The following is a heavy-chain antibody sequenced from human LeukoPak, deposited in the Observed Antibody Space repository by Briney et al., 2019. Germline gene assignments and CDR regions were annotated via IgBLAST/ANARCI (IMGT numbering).Heavy chain of an antibody. CDR3: ARVGTTRTYYYGSGSSNYYYYYYMDV. V-gene: IGHV4-59*08. CDR2: IYYSGST. J-gene: IGHJ6*03. CDR1: GGSISSYY. Sequence: SETLSLTCSVSGGSISSYYWSWIRQPPGKGLEWIGYIYYSGSTNYKPSLNSRVTISVDTSKNQFSLKLSSVTAADTAVYYCARVGTTRTYYYGSGSSNYYYYYYMDVWGKGTTVTVSS. D-gene: IGHD3-10*01.